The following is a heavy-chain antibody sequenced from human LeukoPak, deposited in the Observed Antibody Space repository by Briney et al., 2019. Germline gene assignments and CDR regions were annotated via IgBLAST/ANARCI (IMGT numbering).Heavy chain of an antibody. CDR1: GYTFTGYY. V-gene: IGHV1-2*02. CDR2: INANSGGT. CDR3: ARRGYCSGGSCYNLILLDP. D-gene: IGHD2-15*01. Sequence: GASVKVSCKASGYTFTGYYMHWVRQAPGQGLEWMGWINANSGGTNYAQKFQGRVTMTRDTSISTAYMELSRLRSDDTAVYYCARRGYCSGGSCYNLILLDPWGQGTLVTVSS. J-gene: IGHJ5*02.